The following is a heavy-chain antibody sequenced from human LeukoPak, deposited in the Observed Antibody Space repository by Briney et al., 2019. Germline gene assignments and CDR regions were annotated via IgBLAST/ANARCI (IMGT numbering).Heavy chain of an antibody. CDR2: IYHSGST. CDR1: GGSISSGGYP. Sequence: SQTLSLTCAVSGGSISSGGYPWSWIRQPPGKGLEWIGYIYHSGSTYYNPSLKSRVTISVDASKNQFSLKLSSVTAADTAVYYCARHRAVDTAMDYWGQGTLVTVSS. D-gene: IGHD5-18*01. V-gene: IGHV4-30-2*03. J-gene: IGHJ4*02. CDR3: ARHRAVDTAMDY.